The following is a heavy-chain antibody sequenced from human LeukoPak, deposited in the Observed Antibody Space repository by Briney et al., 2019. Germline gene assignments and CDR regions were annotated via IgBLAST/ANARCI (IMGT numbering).Heavy chain of an antibody. CDR2: IYYSGST. J-gene: IGHJ4*02. CDR3: ARDRFRGWGYDY. CDR1: GGSISSYY. Sequence: MTSETLSLTCTVSGGSISSYYWSWIRQPPGKGLEWIGYIYYSGSTNYNHSLKSRVTISVDTSKNQFSLKLSSVTAADTAVYYCARDRFRGWGYDYWGQGTLVTVSS. V-gene: IGHV4-59*01. D-gene: IGHD6-19*01.